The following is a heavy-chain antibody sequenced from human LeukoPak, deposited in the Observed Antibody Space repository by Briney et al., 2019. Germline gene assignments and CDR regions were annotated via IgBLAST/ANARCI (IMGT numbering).Heavy chain of an antibody. V-gene: IGHV3-49*04. CDR2: IRSKAYGGTT. D-gene: IGHD4-17*01. CDR1: GFTFGDYA. J-gene: IGHJ4*02. CDR3: TRDRDGDLYFDY. Sequence: PGGSLRLSCTASGFTFGDYAMSWVRQAPGKGLERVGFIRSKAYGGTTEYAASVKGRFTISRDDSKSIAYLQMNSLKTEDTAVYYCTRDRDGDLYFDYWGQGTLVTVSS.